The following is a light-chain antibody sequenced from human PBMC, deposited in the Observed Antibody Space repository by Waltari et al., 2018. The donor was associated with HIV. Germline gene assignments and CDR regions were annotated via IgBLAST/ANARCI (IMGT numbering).Light chain of an antibody. CDR3: QIWDMRSDHWV. Sequence: SYVLTQPPSVSVAPGKPARITGERDNIGDNSVHWYQQQPGQAPILVLYDDDRRPSGIPDRFSGSNSENTATLTINRLEAGDEADYYCQIWDMRSDHWVFGGGTKLTV. V-gene: IGLV3-21*03. J-gene: IGLJ3*02. CDR1: NIGDNS. CDR2: DDD.